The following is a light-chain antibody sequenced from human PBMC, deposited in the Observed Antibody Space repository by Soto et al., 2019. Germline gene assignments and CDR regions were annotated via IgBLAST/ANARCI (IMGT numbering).Light chain of an antibody. CDR2: CAS. V-gene: IGKV3-20*01. Sequence: EIVLTQSPGTLSLSPGERATLSCRASQSVSNNYLAWYQQKPGQAPRLLIYCASNRATGIPDRFSGSGSGTDFTLTISRLEPEDYAVYYCQQYGSSPPWTFGQGTKVDIK. CDR1: QSVSNNY. CDR3: QQYGSSPPWT. J-gene: IGKJ1*01.